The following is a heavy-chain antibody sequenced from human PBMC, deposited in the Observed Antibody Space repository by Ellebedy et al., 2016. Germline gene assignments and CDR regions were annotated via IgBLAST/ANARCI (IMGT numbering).Heavy chain of an antibody. D-gene: IGHD6-19*01. CDR2: IYTSGST. CDR1: GGAISSYY. V-gene: IGHV4-4*07. Sequence: SETLSLTXTVSGGAISSYYWSWVRQPAGKGLEWIGRIYTSGSTNYNPSLKSRVTMSVDTSKNQFSLKRSSVTAADTAVYYCARGLNQQWLAIDYWGQGTLVTVSS. CDR3: ARGLNQQWLAIDY. J-gene: IGHJ4*02.